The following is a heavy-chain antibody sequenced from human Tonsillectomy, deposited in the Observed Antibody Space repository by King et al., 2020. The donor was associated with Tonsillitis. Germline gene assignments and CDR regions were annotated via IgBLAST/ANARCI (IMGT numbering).Heavy chain of an antibody. V-gene: IGHV4-34*01. CDR3: ARGPNFDC. CDR1: GGAFSGYY. Sequence: QLQQWGAGLLKPSETLSLTCAVYGGAFSGYYWSWIRQPPGKGLEWIGEINHSGNTDYNPSLKSRVSISVDTSKKQFSLKLSSVTAADTAVYYCARGPNFDCWGQGTLVTVSS. CDR2: INHSGNT. J-gene: IGHJ4*02.